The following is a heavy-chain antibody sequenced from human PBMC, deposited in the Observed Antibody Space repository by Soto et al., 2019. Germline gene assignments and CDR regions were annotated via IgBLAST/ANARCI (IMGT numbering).Heavy chain of an antibody. CDR2: IKQDGSQK. CDR3: VRGDFHDSSGPFSDAFDI. CDR1: GFTFSNYW. J-gene: IGHJ3*02. Sequence: EVQLMESGGGLVQPGGSLRLSCAASGFTFSNYWMSWVRQAPGKGLQWVANIKQDGSQKWYVDSVKGRFTISRDNAKTSLYLQMNSLRVEDTAVYYCVRGDFHDSSGPFSDAFDIWGQGIMVTVSS. V-gene: IGHV3-7*04. D-gene: IGHD3-22*01.